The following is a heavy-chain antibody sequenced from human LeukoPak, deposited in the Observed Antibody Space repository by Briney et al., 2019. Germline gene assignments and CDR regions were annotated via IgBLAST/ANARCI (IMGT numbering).Heavy chain of an antibody. CDR3: TREGYDSSGYQPRAFDYFDY. CDR2: IRGKAYGGTT. Sequence: PGGSLRLSCTASGFTFGDYAMSWFRQAPGKGLEWVGFIRGKAYGGTTEYAASVKGRFTISRDDSKSIAYLQMNGLKTEDTAVYYCTREGYDSSGYQPRAFDYFDYWGQGTLVTVSS. CDR1: GFTFGDYA. D-gene: IGHD3-22*01. V-gene: IGHV3-49*03. J-gene: IGHJ4*02.